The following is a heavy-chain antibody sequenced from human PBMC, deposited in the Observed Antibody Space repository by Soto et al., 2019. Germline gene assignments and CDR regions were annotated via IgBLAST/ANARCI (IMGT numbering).Heavy chain of an antibody. CDR2: ISYDGSNK. J-gene: IGHJ6*02. V-gene: IGHV3-30*18. D-gene: IGHD2-2*01. CDR3: AKDVVVVPRIYYYYGMDV. Sequence: QPGGSLRLSCAASGFTFSSYGMHWVRQAPGKGLEWVAVISYDGSNKYYADSVKGRFTISRDNSKNTLYLQMNSLRAEDTAVYYCAKDVVVVPRIYYYYGMDVWGQGTTVTVSS. CDR1: GFTFSSYG.